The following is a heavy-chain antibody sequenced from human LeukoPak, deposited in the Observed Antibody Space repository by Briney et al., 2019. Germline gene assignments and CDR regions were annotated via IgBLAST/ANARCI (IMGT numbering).Heavy chain of an antibody. CDR3: ARDLAAYSH. V-gene: IGHV3-7*01. CDR1: GFTFSSYW. CDR2: INQDGSEK. Sequence: GGSLRLSCAASGFTFSSYWMSWVRQAPGKGLEWVANINQDGSEKYYVDSVKGRFTISRDHAKNSLYLQMDSLRAEDTAVYYCARDLAAYSHWGQGTLVTVSS. D-gene: IGHD5-12*01. J-gene: IGHJ4*02.